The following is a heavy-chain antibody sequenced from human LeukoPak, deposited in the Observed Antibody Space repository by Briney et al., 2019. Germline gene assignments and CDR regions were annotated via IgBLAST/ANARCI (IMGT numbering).Heavy chain of an antibody. Sequence: GGSLRLSCAASGFTFSDYYMSWIRQAPGKGLEWVSYISSSGSIIYYADSVKGRFTISRDNAKNSLYLQMNSLRAEDTAVYYCARDRFSGSYPLDYWGQGTLVTVSS. CDR1: GFTFSDYY. CDR3: ARDRFSGSYPLDY. D-gene: IGHD1-26*01. V-gene: IGHV3-11*01. CDR2: ISSSGSII. J-gene: IGHJ4*02.